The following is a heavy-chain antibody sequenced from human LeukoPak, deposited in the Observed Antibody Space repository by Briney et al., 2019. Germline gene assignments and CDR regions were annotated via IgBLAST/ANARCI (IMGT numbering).Heavy chain of an antibody. Sequence: SSQTLSLTCTVSGDSISSADYYWSWIRQPAGKGLEWIGRIYTSGSTNYNPSLKSRVTISVDTSKNQFSLKLSSVTAADTAVYYCASSGTMVRGVIISWGQGTLVTVSS. V-gene: IGHV4-61*02. CDR1: GDSISSADYY. CDR3: ASSGTMVRGVIIS. CDR2: IYTSGST. D-gene: IGHD3-10*01. J-gene: IGHJ5*02.